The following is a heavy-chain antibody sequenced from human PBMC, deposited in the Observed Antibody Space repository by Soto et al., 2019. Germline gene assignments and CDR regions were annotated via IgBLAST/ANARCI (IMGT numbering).Heavy chain of an antibody. D-gene: IGHD3-10*01. CDR3: ANAGSGKIPRRSHGDY. CDR1: GFTFSSYG. CDR2: ISYDGSNK. V-gene: IGHV3-30*18. Sequence: GGSLRLSCAASGFTFSSYGMHWVRQAPGKGLEWVAVISYDGSNKYYADSVKGRFTISRDNSKNTLYLQMNSLRAEDTAVYYCANAGSGKIPRRSHGDYWGQGTLVTVSS. J-gene: IGHJ4*02.